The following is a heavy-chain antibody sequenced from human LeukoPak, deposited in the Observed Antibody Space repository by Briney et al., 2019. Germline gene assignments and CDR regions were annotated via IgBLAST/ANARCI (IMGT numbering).Heavy chain of an antibody. CDR3: ASSVSGFWSGFYH. CDR2: ISSSGDNT. V-gene: IGHV3-64*01. CDR1: GFTLSSYV. Sequence: GGSLRLSCAASGFTLSSYVMHWVRQAPGKGLEYVPAISSSGDNTYYAKSVKGRFTISRDNSKNTLYLQMGSLRAEDMAVYYCASSVSGFWSGFYHWGQGPLVTVSS. J-gene: IGHJ1*01. D-gene: IGHD3-3*01.